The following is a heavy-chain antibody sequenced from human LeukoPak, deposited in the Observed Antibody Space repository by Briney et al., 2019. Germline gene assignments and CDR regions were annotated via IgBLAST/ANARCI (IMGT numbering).Heavy chain of an antibody. Sequence: ASPYYSPSLKRPVTISVHPSKTQFSLKLSSVTAADTAVYYCARSGYCSGASCYAEGIDHWGQGTLVTVSS. CDR3: ARSGYCSGASCYAEGIDH. J-gene: IGHJ4*02. D-gene: IGHD2-2*01. CDR2: ASP. V-gene: IGHV4-39*01.